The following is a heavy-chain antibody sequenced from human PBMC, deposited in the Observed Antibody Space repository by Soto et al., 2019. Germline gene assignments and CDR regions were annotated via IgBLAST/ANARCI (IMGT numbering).Heavy chain of an antibody. Sequence: PGVSLKISGTGSGYSFTSYGISWGRQMPGKGLEWMGRIDPSDSYTNYSPSFQGHVTISADKSISTAYLQWSSLKASDTAMYYWARMAYPGQNYYYGMDVWGKGTTVTVS. CDR2: IDPSDSYT. CDR1: GYSFTSYG. D-gene: IGHD2-2*01. J-gene: IGHJ6*04. CDR3: ARMAYPGQNYYYGMDV. V-gene: IGHV5-10-1*01.